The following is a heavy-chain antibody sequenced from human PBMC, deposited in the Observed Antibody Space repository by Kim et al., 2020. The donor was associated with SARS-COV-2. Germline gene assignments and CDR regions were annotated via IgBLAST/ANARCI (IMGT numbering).Heavy chain of an antibody. CDR2: ST. Sequence: STSYADSVKGRFTISRDNAKNTLYLQMNSLRAEDTAVYYCARARNYGMDVWGQGTTVTVSS. V-gene: IGHV3-74*01. J-gene: IGHJ6*02. CDR3: ARARNYGMDV.